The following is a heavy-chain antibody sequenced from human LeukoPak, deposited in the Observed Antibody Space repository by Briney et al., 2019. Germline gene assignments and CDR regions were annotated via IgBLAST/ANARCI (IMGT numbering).Heavy chain of an antibody. J-gene: IGHJ4*02. CDR1: GGSISSYY. V-gene: IGHV4-59*01. Sequence: SETLSLTCTASGGSISSYYWSWIRQPPGKGLEWIGYIFYSGSTNYNPSLKSRVTISVDTSKNRFSLKLSSVTAADTAVYYCARGGYGSGSYFVDYWGQGTLVTVSS. CDR2: IFYSGST. D-gene: IGHD3-10*01. CDR3: ARGGYGSGSYFVDY.